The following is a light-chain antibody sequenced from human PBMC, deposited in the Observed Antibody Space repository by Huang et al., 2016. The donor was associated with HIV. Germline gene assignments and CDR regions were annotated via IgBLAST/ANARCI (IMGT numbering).Light chain of an antibody. CDR1: QGVSSN. V-gene: IGKV3-15*01. CDR2: DAS. CDR3: QQYNNWPRT. J-gene: IGKJ2*01. Sequence: ERVLTQSPVTLSASPGERATLSCRASQGVSSNLAWYQQKPGQAPRLLIHDASTRDSDIPARFSGSGSDIEFTLTISSLQSEDSAVYYCQQYNNWPRTFGQGTKLEIK.